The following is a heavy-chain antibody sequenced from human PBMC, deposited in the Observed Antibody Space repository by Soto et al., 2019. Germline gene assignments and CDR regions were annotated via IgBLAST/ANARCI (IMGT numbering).Heavy chain of an antibody. Sequence: PSETLSLTCTVSGGSISSYYWSWIRQPPGKGLEWIGYIYYSGSTNYNPSLKSRVTISVDTSKNQFSLKLSSVTAADTAVYYCARDPGGEDWDSFFDYWGQGTLVTVSS. D-gene: IGHD3-16*01. CDR1: GGSISSYY. CDR3: ARDPGGEDWDSFFDY. CDR2: IYYSGST. J-gene: IGHJ4*02. V-gene: IGHV4-59*01.